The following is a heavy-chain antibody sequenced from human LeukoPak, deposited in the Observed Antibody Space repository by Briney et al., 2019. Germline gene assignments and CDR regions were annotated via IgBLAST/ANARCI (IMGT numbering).Heavy chain of an antibody. CDR3: AREAAYSSSWSEYYFDY. J-gene: IGHJ4*02. V-gene: IGHV1-69*13. Sequence: SVKVSCKASGGTFSSYAISWVRQAPGQGLEWMGGIIPIFGTANYAQKFQGRVTITADESTSTAYMELSSLRSEDTAVYYCAREAAYSSSWSEYYFDYWGQGTLVTVSS. CDR2: IIPIFGTA. CDR1: GGTFSSYA. D-gene: IGHD6-13*01.